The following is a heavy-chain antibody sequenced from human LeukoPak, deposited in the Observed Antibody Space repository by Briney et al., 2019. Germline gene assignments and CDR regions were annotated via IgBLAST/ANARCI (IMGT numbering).Heavy chain of an antibody. Sequence: PGGSLRLSCAASGFTFSSYAMHWVRQAPGKGLEWVAVISYDGSNEHYADSVKGRFTISRDNSKNTLYLQMNSLRAEDTAVYYCAKGGIAARIDYWGQGTLVTVSS. V-gene: IGHV3-30-3*01. J-gene: IGHJ4*02. D-gene: IGHD6-6*01. CDR3: AKGGIAARIDY. CDR1: GFTFSSYA. CDR2: ISYDGSNE.